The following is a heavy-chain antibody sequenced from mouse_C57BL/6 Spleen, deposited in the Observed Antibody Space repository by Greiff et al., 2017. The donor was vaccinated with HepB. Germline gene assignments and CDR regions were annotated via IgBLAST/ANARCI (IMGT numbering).Heavy chain of an antibody. J-gene: IGHJ2*01. CDR3: ARSSDGYYGC. D-gene: IGHD2-3*01. Sequence: EVQLQQSGAELVKPVASVKLSCTASGFNIKDYYMHWVKQRTEQGLEWIGRIDPEDGETKSAPKFQGKATITADTSSNTAYLPLRSLTSEDTAVYYCARSSDGYYGCWGQGTTLAVAS. CDR2: IDPEDGET. CDR1: GFNIKDYY. V-gene: IGHV14-2*01.